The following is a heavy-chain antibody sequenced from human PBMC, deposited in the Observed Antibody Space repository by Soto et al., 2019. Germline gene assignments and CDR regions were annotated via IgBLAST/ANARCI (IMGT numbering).Heavy chain of an antibody. Sequence: SETLSLTCTVSGGSISSYYWSWIRQPPGKGLEWIGYIYYSGSTNYNPSLKSRVTISVDTSKNQFSLKLSSVTAADTAVYYCARDLYDSSGWHFAYWGQGALVTVSS. V-gene: IGHV4-59*01. D-gene: IGHD3-22*01. J-gene: IGHJ4*02. CDR3: ARDLYDSSGWHFAY. CDR1: GGSISSYY. CDR2: IYYSGST.